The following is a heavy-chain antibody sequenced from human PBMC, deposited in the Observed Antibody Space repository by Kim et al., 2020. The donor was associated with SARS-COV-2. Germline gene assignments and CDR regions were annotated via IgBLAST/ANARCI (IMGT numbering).Heavy chain of an antibody. Sequence: GGSLRLSCSVSGFKLADYAIHWVRHVPGKGLEWVAVISWNGGSKDYADSVKGRFTISRDNARNLVYLQMNSLKSEDTAVYYCAKHIKGSLCSTDAFDI. CDR2: ISWNGGSK. V-gene: IGHV3-9*01. CDR1: GFKLADYA. J-gene: IGHJ3*02. CDR3: AKHIKGSLCSTDAFDI. D-gene: IGHD3-10*01.